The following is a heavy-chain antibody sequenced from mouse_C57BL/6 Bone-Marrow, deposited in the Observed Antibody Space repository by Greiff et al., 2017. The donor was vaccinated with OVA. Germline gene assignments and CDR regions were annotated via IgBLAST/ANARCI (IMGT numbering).Heavy chain of an antibody. CDR1: GFSFNTYA. V-gene: IGHV10-1*01. J-gene: IGHJ3*01. CDR3: VRHEDSNPFAY. CDR2: IRSKSNNYAT. Sequence: EVQGVESGGGLVQPKGSLKLSCAASGFSFNTYAMNWVRQAPGKGLEWVARIRSKSNNYATYYADSVKDRFTISRDDSESMLYLQMNNLKTEDTAMYYCVRHEDSNPFAYWGQGTLVTVSA. D-gene: IGHD2-5*01.